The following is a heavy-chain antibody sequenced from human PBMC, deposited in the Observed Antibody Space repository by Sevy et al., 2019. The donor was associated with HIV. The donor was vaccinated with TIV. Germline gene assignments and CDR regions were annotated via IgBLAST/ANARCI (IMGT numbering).Heavy chain of an antibody. V-gene: IGHV3-23*01. CDR3: AKPMTGWYIFDY. J-gene: IGHJ4*02. CDR2: IIDSGTST. D-gene: IGHD6-19*01. CDR1: GFTFSNYG. Sequence: GSLRLSCAASGFTFSNYGMSWVRQAPGKGPEWVSFIIDSGTSTNYADSVKGRFTISRDNSKNTLYLQMNGLRAEDTAVYYCAKPMTGWYIFDYWGQGTLVTVSS.